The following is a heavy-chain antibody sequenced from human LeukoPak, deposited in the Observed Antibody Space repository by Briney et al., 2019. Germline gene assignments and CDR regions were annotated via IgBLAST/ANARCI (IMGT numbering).Heavy chain of an antibody. CDR2: ISGSGGST. D-gene: IGHD6-6*01. J-gene: IGHJ4*02. V-gene: IGHV3-23*01. CDR3: AKSIATTREVSN. CDR1: GFTFSSYA. Sequence: GGSLRLSCAASGFTFSSYAMSWVRQAPGKGLEWVSAISGSGGSTYDADSVKGRCTISRDNSKNTLYLQMNSLRAEDTAVYYCAKSIATTREVSNWGQGTLVTVSS.